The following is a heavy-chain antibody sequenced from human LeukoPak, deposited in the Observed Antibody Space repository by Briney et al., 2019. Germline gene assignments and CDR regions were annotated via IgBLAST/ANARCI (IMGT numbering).Heavy chain of an antibody. D-gene: IGHD2-2*03. CDR3: ARFRGPDALGYSYGMDV. CDR1: GDSVSTNSAA. CDR2: TFYRSKWYN. Sequence: SLTLSLTCAISGDSVSTNSAAWNWIRQSPSRGLEWLGRTFYRSKWYNDYAISVKSRITINPDTSKNQFSLQLNSVTPEDTAVHYCARFRGPDALGYSYGMDVWGQGTTVIVSS. J-gene: IGHJ6*02. V-gene: IGHV6-1*01.